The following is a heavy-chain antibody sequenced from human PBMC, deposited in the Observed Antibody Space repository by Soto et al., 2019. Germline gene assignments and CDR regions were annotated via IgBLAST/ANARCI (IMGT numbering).Heavy chain of an antibody. CDR1: GGSFSGNY. CDR2: INHSGSS. D-gene: IGHD3-9*01. J-gene: IGHJ4*02. Sequence: PSETLSLTCAVYGGSFSGNYWTWIRQPPGKGLEWIAEINHSGSSNYNPSLKSRVTISIDTAKNQFSLKLNSVTAADTAVYYCARELPRINEMLTGYYHLNPFDDWGQGTRVTVAS. CDR3: ARELPRINEMLTGYYHLNPFDD. V-gene: IGHV4-34*01.